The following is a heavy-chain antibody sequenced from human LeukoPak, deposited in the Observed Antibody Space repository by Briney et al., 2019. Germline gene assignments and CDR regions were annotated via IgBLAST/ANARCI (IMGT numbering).Heavy chain of an antibody. CDR3: AREEYSYPTLDY. V-gene: IGHV3-30*03. CDR2: ISYDGSNK. D-gene: IGHD5-18*01. Sequence: GGSLRLSCAASGFTFSSYGMHWVRQAPGKGLEWVAVISYDGSNKYYADSVKGRFTISRDNSKNTLYLQMNSLRAEDTAVYYCAREEYSYPTLDYWGQGTLVTVSS. J-gene: IGHJ4*02. CDR1: GFTFSSYG.